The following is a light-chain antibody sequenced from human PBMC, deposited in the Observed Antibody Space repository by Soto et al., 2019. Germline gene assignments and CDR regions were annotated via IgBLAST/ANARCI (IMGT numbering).Light chain of an antibody. J-gene: IGKJ1*01. CDR2: AAS. Sequence: DIEMTQSPASLSASVGDRVTISCRASQGISNYLAWYQQKPGQGPKLLIYAASTLHAGVPTRFRGSGSGTDFTLTISSLQPEDVVSYYWQKYNRAPRTFGQGTKVDIK. CDR3: QKYNRAPRT. CDR1: QGISNY. V-gene: IGKV1-27*01.